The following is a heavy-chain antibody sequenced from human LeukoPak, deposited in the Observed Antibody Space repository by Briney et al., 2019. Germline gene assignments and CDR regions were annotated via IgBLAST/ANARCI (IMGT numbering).Heavy chain of an antibody. Sequence: TGGSLRLSCAASGFTFSNHGMNWVRQAPGKGLEWLSGISPRGGGTYYADSVKGRFTISRDDSKNTLYLQMNSLRAEDTAVYYCAKDPDCTSGVCYTFFDYWGQGTLVTVSS. D-gene: IGHD2-8*01. CDR1: GFTFSNHG. J-gene: IGHJ4*02. CDR2: ISPRGGGT. V-gene: IGHV3-23*01. CDR3: AKDPDCTSGVCYTFFDY.